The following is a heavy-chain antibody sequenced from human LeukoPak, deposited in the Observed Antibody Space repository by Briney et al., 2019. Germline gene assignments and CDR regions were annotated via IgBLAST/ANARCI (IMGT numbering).Heavy chain of an antibody. CDR3: ARDLLTEGWLHFGVDYFDY. Sequence: ASVKVSCKASGYTFTSYGISWVRQAPGQGLEWMGWISAYNSNTNYAQKFQGRVTLTTDTSTTTAYMELRGLRSDDTAVYYCARDLLTEGWLHFGVDYFDYWGQGTLVTVSS. D-gene: IGHD5-24*01. CDR1: GYTFTSYG. J-gene: IGHJ4*02. CDR2: ISAYNSNT. V-gene: IGHV1-18*01.